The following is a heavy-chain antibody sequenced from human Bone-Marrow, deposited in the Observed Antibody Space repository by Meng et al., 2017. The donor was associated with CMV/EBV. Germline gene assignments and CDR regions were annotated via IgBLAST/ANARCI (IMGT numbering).Heavy chain of an antibody. CDR1: GFTFSSYS. V-gene: IGHV3-21*01. Sequence: CAASGFTFSSYSMNWVRQAPGKGLEWVSSISSSSYIYYADSVKGRFTISRDNAKNSLYLQMNSLRAEDTAVYYCARVGGGGPAASDYWGQGTLVTVSS. CDR3: ARVGGGGPAASDY. J-gene: IGHJ4*02. CDR2: ISSSSYI. D-gene: IGHD2-15*01.